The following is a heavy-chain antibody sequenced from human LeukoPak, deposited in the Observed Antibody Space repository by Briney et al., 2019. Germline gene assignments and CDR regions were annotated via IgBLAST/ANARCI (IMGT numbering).Heavy chain of an antibody. CDR3: ARAALRTPLTYFDY. J-gene: IGHJ4*02. D-gene: IGHD5-12*01. V-gene: IGHV4-39*07. Sequence: SETLSLTCTVSGGSISSSSYYWGWIRQPPGKGLEWIGSIFYSGSTYYNPSLKSRVTISVDTSKNQFSLKLSSVTAADTAVYYCARAALRTPLTYFDYWGQGTLVTVSS. CDR2: IFYSGST. CDR1: GGSISSSSYY.